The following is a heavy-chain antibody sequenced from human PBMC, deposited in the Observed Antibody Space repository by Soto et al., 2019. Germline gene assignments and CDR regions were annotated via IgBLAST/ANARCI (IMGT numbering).Heavy chain of an antibody. D-gene: IGHD3-3*01. V-gene: IGHV4-59*13. CDR3: AVWSALTQYYFDS. Sequence: PSETLSLTCAVSGASFSGSYWSWIRQPPGKGLEWIGYAYYSGTTVYNPPLKSRVSISVDTSKKHVSLRLNSVTAADTAVYYCAVWSALTQYYFDSWGHGTLVIVSS. CDR1: GASFSGSY. CDR2: AYYSGTT. J-gene: IGHJ4*01.